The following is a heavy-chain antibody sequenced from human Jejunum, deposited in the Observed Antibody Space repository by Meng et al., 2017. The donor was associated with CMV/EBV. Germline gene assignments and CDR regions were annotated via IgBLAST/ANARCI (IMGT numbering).Heavy chain of an antibody. CDR1: GDSISSSNYY. D-gene: IGHD6-6*01. Sequence: QLRLQESGPELVKPSETLSLLRTVSGDSISSSNYYWGWIRQSPGKGLEWIGSIYYTGSTYYNPSLKSRLTISIDTSKNQFSLKLSSVTAADTAIYYCARGLSTSSSGYWGQGTLVTVSS. J-gene: IGHJ4*02. V-gene: IGHV4-39*07. CDR3: ARGLSTSSSGY. CDR2: IYYTGST.